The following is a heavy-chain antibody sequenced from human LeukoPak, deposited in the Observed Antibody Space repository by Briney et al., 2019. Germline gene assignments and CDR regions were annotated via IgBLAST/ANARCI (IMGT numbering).Heavy chain of an antibody. CDR1: GYTFTGYY. Sequence: ASVKVSCKASGYTFTGYYMHWVRQAPGQGLEWMGWINPNSGGTNYAQKLQGRVTMTTDTSTSTAYMELRSLRSDDTAVYYCARDPILTTIGGRNWFDPWGQGTLVTVSS. D-gene: IGHD3-16*01. CDR2: INPNSGGT. V-gene: IGHV1-2*02. J-gene: IGHJ5*02. CDR3: ARDPILTTIGGRNWFDP.